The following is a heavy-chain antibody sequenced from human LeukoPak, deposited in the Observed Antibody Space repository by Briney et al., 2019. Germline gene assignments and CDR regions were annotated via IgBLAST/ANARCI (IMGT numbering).Heavy chain of an antibody. CDR1: RFTFSSYA. D-gene: IGHD3-9*01. Sequence: GGSLRLSCAASRFTFSSYAMSWVRQAPGKGLEWVSAISGSGGSTYYADSVKGRFTISRDNSKNTLYLQMNSLRAEDTAVYYCAKDDPLYYDILTGYPDYWGQGTLVTVSS. CDR2: ISGSGGST. J-gene: IGHJ4*02. V-gene: IGHV3-23*01. CDR3: AKDDPLYYDILTGYPDY.